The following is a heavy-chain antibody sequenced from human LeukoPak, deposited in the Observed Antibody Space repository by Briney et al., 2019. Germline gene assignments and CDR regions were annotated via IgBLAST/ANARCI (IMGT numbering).Heavy chain of an antibody. CDR2: INPSDGTT. J-gene: IGHJ4*02. V-gene: IGHV1-46*01. CDR3: ARDGQLLLYRFDF. Sequence: GASVKVSCKASGFPFSSYFMHWVRQAPGQEFEWMAVINPSDGTTNYAQKLQGRVTVSRDTSTNTVYMELNKLTSEDTATYYCARDGQLLLYRFDFWGQGTLVAVSA. CDR1: GFPFSSYF. D-gene: IGHD2-2*02.